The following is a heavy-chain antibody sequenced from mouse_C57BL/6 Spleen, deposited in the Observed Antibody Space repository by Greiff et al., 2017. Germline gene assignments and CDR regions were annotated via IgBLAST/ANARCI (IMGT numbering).Heavy chain of an antibody. CDR1: GYSITSGYY. J-gene: IGHJ2*01. D-gene: IGHD2-4*01. CDR3: ARVDYDFFGY. V-gene: IGHV3-6*01. Sequence: ESGPGLVKPSQSLSLTCSVTGYSITSGYYWNWIRQFPGNKLEWMGYISYDGSNNYNPSLKNRISITRDTSKNQFFLKLNSVTTEDTATYYCARVDYDFFGYRGQSTTLAVSS. CDR2: ISYDGSN.